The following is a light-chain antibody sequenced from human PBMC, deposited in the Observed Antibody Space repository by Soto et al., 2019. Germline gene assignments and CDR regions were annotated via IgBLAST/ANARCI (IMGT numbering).Light chain of an antibody. J-gene: IGKJ1*01. CDR1: QSISSW. V-gene: IGKV1-5*01. Sequence: IQMTQYPSNQSSSFEDRVTITCRASQSISSWLAWYQQKPGKAPKLLIYDASSLESGVPSRFIVIGSGTEFTLTISSMKPDDFATDYCQQYNSYSTFGQGTKVDIK. CDR2: DAS. CDR3: QQYNSYST.